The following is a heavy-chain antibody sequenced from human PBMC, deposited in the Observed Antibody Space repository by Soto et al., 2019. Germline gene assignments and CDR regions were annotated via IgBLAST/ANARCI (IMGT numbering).Heavy chain of an antibody. D-gene: IGHD5-18*01. J-gene: IGHJ4*02. CDR2: IIPSFNRP. CDR1: GGTFSSFV. V-gene: IGHV1-69*01. Sequence: QVQLVQSGAEVKKPGSSVKVSCKASGGTFSSFVISWVRQAPGQGPEWMGGIIPSFNRPNYAQKFQGRVTITADESTTTSYMELSGLRSGDTAVYYCATSKVGYSFGSPFDFWGQGTLVTVSS. CDR3: ATSKVGYSFGSPFDF.